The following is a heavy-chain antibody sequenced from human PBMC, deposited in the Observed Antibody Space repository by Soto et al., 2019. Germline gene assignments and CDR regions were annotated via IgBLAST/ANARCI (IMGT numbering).Heavy chain of an antibody. Sequence: QVQLQQWGAGLLKPSETLSLTCAVYGGSFSGYYWSWIRQPPGKGLEWIGEINHSGSTNYNPSLKSRVTISVDTSKNQFSLKLSSVTAADTAVYYCARGFYCSSTSCYTHYYYYYGMDVWGQGTTVTVSS. CDR3: ARGFYCSSTSCYTHYYYYYGMDV. V-gene: IGHV4-34*01. J-gene: IGHJ6*02. CDR2: INHSGST. D-gene: IGHD2-2*02. CDR1: GGSFSGYY.